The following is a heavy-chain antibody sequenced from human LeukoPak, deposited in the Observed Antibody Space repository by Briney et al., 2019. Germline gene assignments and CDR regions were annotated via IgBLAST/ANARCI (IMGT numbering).Heavy chain of an antibody. Sequence: ASVKVSCKASGYILSDYYMHWVRQVPGQGLEWMGWMNPHSGGTNYAQKFQGRVTMTRDTSISTDHMELSRLTSDDTAVYYCVRDGDGRINFDYWGQGTLVTVSS. CDR2: MNPHSGGT. CDR1: GYILSDYY. CDR3: VRDGDGRINFDY. D-gene: IGHD3-10*01. V-gene: IGHV1-2*02. J-gene: IGHJ4*02.